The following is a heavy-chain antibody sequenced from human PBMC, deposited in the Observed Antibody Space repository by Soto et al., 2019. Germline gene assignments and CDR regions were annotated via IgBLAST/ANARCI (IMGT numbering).Heavy chain of an antibody. J-gene: IGHJ4*02. Sequence: GGSLRLSCAASGFTFSSYAMSWVRQAPGKGLEWVSAISGSGGSTYYADSVKGRFTISRDNSKNTLYLQMNSLRAEDTAVYYCAKLGGPAHIVVVPGEYDYWGQGTLVTVSS. CDR3: AKLGGPAHIVVVPGEYDY. CDR2: ISGSGGST. D-gene: IGHD2-2*01. V-gene: IGHV3-23*01. CDR1: GFTFSSYA.